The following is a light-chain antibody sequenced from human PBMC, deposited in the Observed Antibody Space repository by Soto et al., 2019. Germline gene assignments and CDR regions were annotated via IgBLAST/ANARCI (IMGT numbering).Light chain of an antibody. J-gene: IGKJ4*02. Sequence: DIHMTQSPSSLSASVGDRVTITRRASHPININLFWFQQKPGKAPKSLIYAATNLQSGVPSRFSGSGGGTDFSLTLSSLETEDVATYYCQQDERYPPACGGGTKLETK. CDR2: AAT. CDR1: HPININ. CDR3: QQDERYPPA. V-gene: IGKV1-16*01.